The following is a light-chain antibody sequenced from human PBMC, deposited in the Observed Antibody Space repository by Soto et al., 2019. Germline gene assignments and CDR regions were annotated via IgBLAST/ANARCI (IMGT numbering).Light chain of an antibody. CDR3: QKYDIAPRT. CDR1: QDINNY. Sequence: DIQMTQSPSSLSASVGDRVTITCRASQDINNYLAWYQRRPGKVPKLLIYAASTLQSGVPSRFSGSGSGTDFTLPISSLQPEDVASYYCQKYDIAPRTFGGGTRVEVK. CDR2: AAS. V-gene: IGKV1-27*01. J-gene: IGKJ4*01.